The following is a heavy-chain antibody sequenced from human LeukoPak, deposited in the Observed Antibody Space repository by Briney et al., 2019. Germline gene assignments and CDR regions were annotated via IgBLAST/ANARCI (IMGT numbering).Heavy chain of an antibody. Sequence: GGSLRLSCAASGFTFSSYGTHWVRQAPGKGLEWGTFIGYDGRNKYYADSVKGRFTISRDNSKNTLYLQMNSLRAEDTAVYYCAKDNAYYYADYWGQGTLVTVSS. CDR2: IGYDGRNK. J-gene: IGHJ4*02. D-gene: IGHD3-10*01. CDR1: GFTFSSYG. V-gene: IGHV3-30*02. CDR3: AKDNAYYYADY.